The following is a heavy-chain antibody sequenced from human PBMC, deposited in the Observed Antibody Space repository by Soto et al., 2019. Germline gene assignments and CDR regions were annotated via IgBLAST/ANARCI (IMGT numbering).Heavy chain of an antibody. D-gene: IGHD6-6*01. CDR3: ARGESIGDV. CDR2: ISAYNCNT. J-gene: IGHJ6*02. V-gene: IGHV1-18*01. Sequence: QVQLVQSGAEVKKPGASVKVSCKASGYTFTSYGISWGRKAPGQGLEWMGWISAYNCNTNSAQKLQGRVTMTTATSTSTAYRELWSLRSDGRSVYYCARGESIGDVWGQGTTVTVSS. CDR1: GYTFTSYG.